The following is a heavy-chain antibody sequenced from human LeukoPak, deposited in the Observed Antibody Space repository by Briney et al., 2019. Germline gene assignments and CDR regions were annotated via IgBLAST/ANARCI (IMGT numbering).Heavy chain of an antibody. CDR2: ISSDGSDI. CDR3: GRGKSPAAVDD. D-gene: IGHD2-2*01. V-gene: IGHV3-74*01. CDR1: GFIFSNYY. Sequence: GGSLRLSCAASGFIFSNYYMHWVRQPPGKGLVWVSHISSDGSDINYADSAKGRFTISRDNAKNTLYLQMNSLGVEDTALYYCGRGKSPAAVDDWGQGTLVTVSS. J-gene: IGHJ4*02.